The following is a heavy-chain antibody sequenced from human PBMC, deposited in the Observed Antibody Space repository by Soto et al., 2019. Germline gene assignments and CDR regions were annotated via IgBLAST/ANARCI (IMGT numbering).Heavy chain of an antibody. CDR1: GLTFSSYA. J-gene: IGHJ6*02. Sequence: PGGSLRLSCAASGLTFSSYAMSWVRQAPGKGLEWVSAISGSGGSTYYADSVKGRFTISRDNSKNTLYLQMNSLRAEDTAVYYCAKEDSSSSSGSSWNPYYYYGMDVWGQGTTVTVSS. CDR2: ISGSGGST. D-gene: IGHD6-6*01. CDR3: AKEDSSSSSGSSWNPYYYYGMDV. V-gene: IGHV3-23*01.